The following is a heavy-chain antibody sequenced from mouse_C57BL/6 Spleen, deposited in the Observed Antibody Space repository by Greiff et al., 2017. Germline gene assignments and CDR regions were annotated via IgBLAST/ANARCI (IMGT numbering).Heavy chain of an antibody. CDR1: GFTFSDYG. V-gene: IGHV5-17*01. D-gene: IGHD1-1*01. Sequence: EVKLVEPGGGLVKPGGSLKLSCAASGFTFSDYGMHWVSQAPEKGLEWVAYISSGSSTIYYADTVKGRFTISRDNAKNTLFLQMTMLRSEDTAMYYCARHDGSSYWYFDVWGTGTTVTVSS. CDR3: ARHDGSSYWYFDV. J-gene: IGHJ1*03. CDR2: ISSGSSTI.